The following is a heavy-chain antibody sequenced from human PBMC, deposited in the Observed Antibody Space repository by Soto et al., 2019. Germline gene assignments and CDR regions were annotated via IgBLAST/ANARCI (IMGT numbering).Heavy chain of an antibody. CDR1: GFTFSSYA. V-gene: IGHV3-30*09. CDR3: TTDSYSTIIIVRFDY. Sequence: GGSLRLSCAASGFTFSSYAMHWVRQAPGKGLEWVAVISYDGSNKYYADSVKGRFAISRDDSNNMVYLQMNSLKIEDTAVYYCTTDSYSTIIIVRFDYWGHGTPVTVSS. J-gene: IGHJ4*01. CDR2: ISYDGSNK. D-gene: IGHD3-22*01.